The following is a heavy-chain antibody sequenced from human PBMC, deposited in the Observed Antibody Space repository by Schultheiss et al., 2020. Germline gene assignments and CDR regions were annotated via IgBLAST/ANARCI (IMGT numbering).Heavy chain of an antibody. J-gene: IGHJ3*02. CDR3: ARGGRDAFDI. CDR1: GFTFSSYA. CDR2: FSSNGGST. D-gene: IGHD1-26*01. Sequence: GGSLRLSCAASGFTFSSYAMHWVRQAPGKGLEYVSAFSSNGGSTYYADSVKGRFTISRDNSKNTLYLQMGSLRAEDMAVYYCARGGRDAFDIWGQGTMVTVSS. V-gene: IGHV3-64*02.